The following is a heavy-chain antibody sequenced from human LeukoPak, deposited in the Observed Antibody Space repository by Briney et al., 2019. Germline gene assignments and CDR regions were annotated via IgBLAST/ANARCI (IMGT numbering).Heavy chain of an antibody. J-gene: IGHJ4*02. D-gene: IGHD3-3*01. CDR2: ISGGGGTT. CDR1: GFTFSNFA. V-gene: IGHV3-23*01. CDR3: AKPPLAWLPDDY. Sequence: PGGSLRLSCAASGFTFSNFARGWVRQAQGKGLEWVSSISGGGGTTYYADSVKGRFTISRDNSKNTLYLQMNSLRAEDTAVYYCAKPPLAWLPDDYWGQGNLVTVSS.